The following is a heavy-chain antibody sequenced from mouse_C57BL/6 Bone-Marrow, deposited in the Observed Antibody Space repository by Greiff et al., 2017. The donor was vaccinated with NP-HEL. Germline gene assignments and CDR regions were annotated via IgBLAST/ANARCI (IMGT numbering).Heavy chain of an antibody. V-gene: IGHV7-1*01. Sequence: EVQLVESGGGLVQSGRSLRLSCATSGFTFSDFYMEWVRQAPGKGLEWIAASRNKANDYTTEYSASVKGRFIVSRDTSQSILYLQMNALRAEDTAIYYCARDADGYGGFAYWGQGTLVTVSA. D-gene: IGHD2-2*01. CDR1: GFTFSDFY. CDR3: ARDADGYGGFAY. J-gene: IGHJ3*01. CDR2: SRNKANDYTT.